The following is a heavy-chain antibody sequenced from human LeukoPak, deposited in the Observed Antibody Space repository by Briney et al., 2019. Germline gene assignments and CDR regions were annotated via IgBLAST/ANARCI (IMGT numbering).Heavy chain of an antibody. V-gene: IGHV3-33*08. Sequence: PGGSLRLSCAASGFTFSSYWMSWVRQAPGKGLEWVAVIWYDGSNKYYADSVKGRFTISRDNSKNTLYLQMNSLRAEDTAVYYCASAYCGGDCYTLDYWGQGTLVTVSS. D-gene: IGHD2-21*02. CDR2: IWYDGSNK. CDR3: ASAYCGGDCYTLDY. CDR1: GFTFSSYW. J-gene: IGHJ4*02.